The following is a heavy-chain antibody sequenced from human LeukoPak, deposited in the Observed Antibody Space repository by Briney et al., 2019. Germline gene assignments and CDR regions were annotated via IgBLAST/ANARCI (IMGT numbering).Heavy chain of an antibody. CDR1: VYTHTQHS. CDR3: AREVLRHDY. CDR2: IITDTGNP. D-gene: IGHD3-10*01. Sequence: ASVKVSCKASVYTHTQHSMNWVRQAPGQGLEWMGWIITDTGNPTYAQGFTGRFVFSVDTSVNTAYLQISSLKAEDTAVYYCAREVLRHDYWGQGTLVTVSS. V-gene: IGHV7-4-1*02. J-gene: IGHJ4*02.